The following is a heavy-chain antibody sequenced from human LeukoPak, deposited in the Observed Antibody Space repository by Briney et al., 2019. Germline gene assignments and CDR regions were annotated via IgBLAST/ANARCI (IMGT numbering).Heavy chain of an antibody. CDR1: GGSISSGIYS. CDR2: MYYSGST. D-gene: IGHD7-27*01. CDR3: ARHLLAGGSIDY. J-gene: IGHJ4*02. Sequence: SETLSLTCTVSGGSISSGIYSWGWIRQPPGKGLEWIGSMYYSGSTYYNPSLKGRVTMSVDTFKNQFSLKLSSVTAADTAAYYCARHLLAGGSIDYWDQGTLVTVSS. V-gene: IGHV4-39*01.